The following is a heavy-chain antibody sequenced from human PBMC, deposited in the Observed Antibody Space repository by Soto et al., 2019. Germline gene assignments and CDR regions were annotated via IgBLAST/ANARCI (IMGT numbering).Heavy chain of an antibody. CDR2: ISYDGSNK. CDR1: GFTFSSYG. D-gene: IGHD3-16*01. CDR3: AKDRGSWSGGYYYYGMDV. J-gene: IGHJ6*02. V-gene: IGHV3-30*18. Sequence: LRLSCAASGFTFSSYGMHWVRQAPGKGLEWVAVISYDGSNKYYADSVKGRFTISRDNSKNTLYLQMNSLRAEDTAVYYCAKDRGSWSGGYYYYGMDVWGQGTTVTVSS.